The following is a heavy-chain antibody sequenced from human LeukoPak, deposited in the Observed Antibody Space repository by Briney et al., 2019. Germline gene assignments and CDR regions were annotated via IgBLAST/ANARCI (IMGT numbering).Heavy chain of an antibody. CDR2: ITRDSIYT. V-gene: IGHV3-21*01. D-gene: IGHD4-17*01. J-gene: IGHJ6*03. CDR3: ARDPYNGYYGDDYYYYMDV. CDR1: GFTFSNYN. Sequence: GGSLRLSCEASGFTFSNYNMNWVRQTPGKGLEWVSSITRDSIYTFYADSVKGRFTISRDNAKNSLSLQMNSLRAEDTAVYYCARDPYNGYYGDDYYYYMDVWGKGTTVTISS.